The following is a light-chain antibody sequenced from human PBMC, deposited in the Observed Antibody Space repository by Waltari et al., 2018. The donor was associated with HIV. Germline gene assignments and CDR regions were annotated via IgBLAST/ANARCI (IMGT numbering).Light chain of an antibody. CDR1: SSNIGNTY. Sequence: QSVLTQPPSVSATPGQKVTLSCSGSSSNIGNTYVSWYQQIPGTAPRLVIYDTNDRPSGIPDRFSGSKSGTSATLGITGPQTGDEADYYCGTWDSSLSAVVFGGGTKLTVL. CDR3: GTWDSSLSAVV. CDR2: DTN. V-gene: IGLV1-51*01. J-gene: IGLJ2*01.